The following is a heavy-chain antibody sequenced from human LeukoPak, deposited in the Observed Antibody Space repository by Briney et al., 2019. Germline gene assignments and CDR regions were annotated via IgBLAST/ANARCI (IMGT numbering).Heavy chain of an antibody. V-gene: IGHV4-59*12. Sequence: SETLSLTSTLAGGSTSRYSWSWIRQPPRRVLGWSGYIYYSGSTNYNPSLKSRVTISIHTSRNQSSLSLSSVTPGTTAGYNWTSHGTPYSYFVNWGQGILVTVSS. CDR1: GGSTSRYS. D-gene: IGHD2-15*01. CDR2: IYYSGST. CDR3: TSHGTPYSYFVN. J-gene: IGHJ4*02.